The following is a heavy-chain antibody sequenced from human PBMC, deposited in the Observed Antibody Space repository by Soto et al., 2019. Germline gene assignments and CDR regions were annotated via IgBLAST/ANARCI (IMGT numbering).Heavy chain of an antibody. D-gene: IGHD5-12*01. CDR3: ATYSGYVNFDY. CDR1: GGSFSGYY. Sequence: QVQLQQWGAGLLKPSETLSLTCAVYGGSFSGYYWSWIRQPPGKGLEWIGEINHSGSTNYNPSLKSRVTISVDTSKNQFSLKLSSATAADTAVYYCATYSGYVNFDYWGQGTLVTVSS. V-gene: IGHV4-34*01. J-gene: IGHJ4*02. CDR2: INHSGST.